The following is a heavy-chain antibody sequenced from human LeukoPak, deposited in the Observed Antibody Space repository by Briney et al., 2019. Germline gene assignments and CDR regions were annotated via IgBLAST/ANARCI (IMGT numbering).Heavy chain of an antibody. V-gene: IGHV1-69*04. J-gene: IGHJ3*02. CDR2: IIPILGIA. CDR3: ARVAHYYDRNAFDI. Sequence: SVTVSCKASGGAFSSYAISWVRQAPGQGLEWMGRIIPILGIANYAQKFQGRVTITADKSTSTAYMELSSLRSEDTAVYYCARVAHYYDRNAFDIWGQGTMVTVSS. CDR1: GGAFSSYA. D-gene: IGHD3-22*01.